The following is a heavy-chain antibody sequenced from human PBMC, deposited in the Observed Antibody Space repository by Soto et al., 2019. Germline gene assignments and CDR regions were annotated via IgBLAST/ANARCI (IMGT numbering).Heavy chain of an antibody. V-gene: IGHV1-3*01. CDR2: INVGTDKT. CDR3: ARLEAGVRLDY. Sequence: ASVKVSCKTSGYSFIKNAIHWVRQAPGQRPEWMGWINVGTDKTKYSEKFQGRVTITTDTSASTAYMELTSLGSEDTAVYYCARLEAGVRLDYWGQGTPVTVSS. CDR1: GYSFIKNA. J-gene: IGHJ4*02.